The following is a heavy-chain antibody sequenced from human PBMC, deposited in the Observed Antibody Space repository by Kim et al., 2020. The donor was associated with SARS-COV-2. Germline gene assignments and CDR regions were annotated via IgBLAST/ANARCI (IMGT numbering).Heavy chain of an antibody. Sequence: SETLSLTCTVSGGSISSYYWSWIRQPPGKGLEWIGYIYYSGSTNYNPSLKSRVTISVDTSKNQFSLKLSSVTAADTAVYYCASLIAAADEYYFDYWGQGTLVTVSS. D-gene: IGHD6-13*01. CDR2: IYYSGST. CDR3: ASLIAAADEYYFDY. CDR1: GGSISSYY. V-gene: IGHV4-59*01. J-gene: IGHJ4*02.